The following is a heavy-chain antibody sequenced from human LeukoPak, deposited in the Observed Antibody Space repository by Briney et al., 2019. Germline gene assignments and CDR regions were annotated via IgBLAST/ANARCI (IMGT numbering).Heavy chain of an antibody. CDR3: ARDRSTTHFDY. CDR1: GFTFSSYG. V-gene: IGHV3-33*01. J-gene: IGHJ4*02. Sequence: GRSLRLSCAASGFTFSSYGMHWARQAPGKGLEWVAMIWYDGSNTYYADSVKGRFTISRDNSKNTLFLQMDSLRAEDTAVYYCARDRSTTHFDYWGQGTLVTVSS. D-gene: IGHD5/OR15-5a*01. CDR2: IWYDGSNT.